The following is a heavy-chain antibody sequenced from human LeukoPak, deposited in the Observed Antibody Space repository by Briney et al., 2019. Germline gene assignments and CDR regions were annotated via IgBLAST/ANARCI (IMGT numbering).Heavy chain of an antibody. CDR3: ARGVTMIVVVIHDWYFDL. V-gene: IGHV4-39*01. CDR1: GGSISSSSYY. J-gene: IGHJ2*01. CDR2: IYYTRST. Sequence: SETLSLTCTVSGGSISSSSYYWGWIRQPPGKGLEWTGSIYYTRSTYYNPSLKSRVTISVDTSKNQFSLKLTSVTAADTAVYYCARGVTMIVVVIHDWYFDLWGRGTLVTVSS. D-gene: IGHD3-22*01.